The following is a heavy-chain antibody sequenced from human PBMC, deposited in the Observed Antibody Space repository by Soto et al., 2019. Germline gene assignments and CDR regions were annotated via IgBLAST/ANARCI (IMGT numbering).Heavy chain of an antibody. J-gene: IGHJ3*02. CDR2: ITGSGGST. D-gene: IGHD5-18*01. Sequence: PGGSLGLSCAASGFSFSSYAMSWVRQSPGRGLTWVSVITGSGGSTYYADSVKGRFTISRDNSKNTLYLQMNSLRDEDTAINYCARDGYSAGFDIWGQGTMVTVSS. CDR1: GFSFSSYA. V-gene: IGHV3-23*01. CDR3: ARDGYSAGFDI.